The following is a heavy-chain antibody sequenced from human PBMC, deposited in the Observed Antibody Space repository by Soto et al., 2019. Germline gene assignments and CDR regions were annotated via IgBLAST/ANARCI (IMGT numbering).Heavy chain of an antibody. CDR1: GGSISSYY. D-gene: IGHD1-26*01. CDR3: ARPHIVGASAIDY. CDR2: VYYDENT. J-gene: IGHJ4*02. Sequence: SETLSLTCTVSGGSISSYYWGWIRQPPGKGLEWIGSVYYDENTYYNPSLKNRVTIYVDTSKDQFSLKLTSVTAADTAVYYCARPHIVGASAIDYWGLGTLVTVSS. V-gene: IGHV4-39*01.